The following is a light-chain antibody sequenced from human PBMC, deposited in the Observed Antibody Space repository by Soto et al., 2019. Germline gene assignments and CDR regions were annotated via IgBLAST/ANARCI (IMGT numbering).Light chain of an antibody. J-gene: IGLJ3*02. Sequence: QSALTQPASVSGSPGQSITISCTGTSRDVGGYNYVSWYQQHPGKAPKLMIYEVSNRPSGGSNRFSGSKSGNTASLTISGLQAEDEADYYCSSYTSSSTRVFGGGTKVTVL. CDR1: SRDVGGYNY. V-gene: IGLV2-14*01. CDR3: SSYTSSSTRV. CDR2: EVS.